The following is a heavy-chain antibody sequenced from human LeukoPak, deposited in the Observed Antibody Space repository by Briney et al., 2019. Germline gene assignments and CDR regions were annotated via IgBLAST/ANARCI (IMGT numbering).Heavy chain of an antibody. CDR2: ISSSGST. CDR3: ARGSGSYSAPIDY. CDR1: GDSISSGDYY. V-gene: IGHV4-61*02. J-gene: IGHJ4*02. D-gene: IGHD3-10*01. Sequence: SETLSLTCTVSGDSISSGDYYWSWIRQPAGKGLEWIGRISSSGSTNYNPSLKSRVTISVDTSKNQFSLKLSSVTAADTAVYYCARGSGSYSAPIDYWGQGTLVTVSS.